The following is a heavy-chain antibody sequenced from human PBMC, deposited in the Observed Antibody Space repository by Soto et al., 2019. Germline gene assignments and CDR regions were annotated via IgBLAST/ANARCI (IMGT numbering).Heavy chain of an antibody. CDR2: INAGNGNT. J-gene: IGHJ6*02. CDR3: ATLGYCSGGSCYPLGHYHSYGMDV. V-gene: IGHV1-3*01. CDR1: GYTFTSYA. Sequence: ASVKVSCKASGYTFTSYAMHWVRQAPGQRLEWMGWINAGNGNTKYSQKFQGRVTITRDTSASTAYMELSSLRSEDTAVYYCATLGYCSGGSCYPLGHYHSYGMDVWGPAPTVTVSS. D-gene: IGHD2-15*01.